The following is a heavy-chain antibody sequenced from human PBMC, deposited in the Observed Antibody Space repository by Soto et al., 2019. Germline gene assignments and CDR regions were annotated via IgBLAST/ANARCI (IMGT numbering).Heavy chain of an antibody. D-gene: IGHD1-26*01. Sequence: GGSLRLSCAASGFTFSNYGMHWVRQAPGKGLEWVAIIWHDGNNKYYADSVRGRFIISRDNSRNRLYLQMNSLRAEDTAVYYCASDLVGASDSYGLDVWGQRTPVTVSS. V-gene: IGHV3-33*01. CDR1: GFTFSNYG. J-gene: IGHJ6*02. CDR2: IWHDGNNK. CDR3: ASDLVGASDSYGLDV.